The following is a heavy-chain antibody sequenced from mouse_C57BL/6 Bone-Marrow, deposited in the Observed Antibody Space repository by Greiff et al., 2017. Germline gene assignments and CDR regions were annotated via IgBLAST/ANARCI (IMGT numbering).Heavy chain of an antibody. Sequence: QVQLQQPGAELVKPGASVKLSCKASGYTFTSYWMHWVKQRPGQGLVWIGMIHPNSGSTNYNEKFKSKATLTVDKSSSTAYMQLSSLTSEDSAVYYCAREDGYYRWFAYWGQGTLVTVSA. J-gene: IGHJ3*01. CDR1: GYTFTSYW. CDR3: AREDGYYRWFAY. V-gene: IGHV1-64*01. D-gene: IGHD2-3*01. CDR2: IHPNSGST.